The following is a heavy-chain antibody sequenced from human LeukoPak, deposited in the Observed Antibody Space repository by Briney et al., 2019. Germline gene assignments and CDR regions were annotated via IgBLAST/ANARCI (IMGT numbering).Heavy chain of an antibody. Sequence: ASVKVSCKASGYTFTSYYIHWVRQAPGQGLEWMGIINPSGGGTRYAQTFQGRVTMTSDTSTSTVYMELSSLRSEDTAVYYCARTSYYDRSRKYYDPFQLGGQGTMVTVSS. J-gene: IGHJ3*01. D-gene: IGHD3-22*01. CDR3: ARTSYYDRSRKYYDPFQL. CDR2: INPSGGGT. V-gene: IGHV1-46*01. CDR1: GYTFTSYY.